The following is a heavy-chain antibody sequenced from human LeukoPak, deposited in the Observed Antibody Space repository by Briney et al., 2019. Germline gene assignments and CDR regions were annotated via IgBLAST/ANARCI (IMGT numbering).Heavy chain of an antibody. D-gene: IGHD3-3*01. J-gene: IGHJ5*02. Sequence: ASVKVSCKASGYTFTGYYMHWVRQAPGQGLEWMGRINPNSGGTNYAQKFQGRVTMTRGTSISTAYMELSRLRSDDTAVYYCARVGDYDFWSGYYTNWFDPWGQGTLVTVSS. CDR1: GYTFTGYY. CDR3: ARVGDYDFWSGYYTNWFDP. CDR2: INPNSGGT. V-gene: IGHV1-2*06.